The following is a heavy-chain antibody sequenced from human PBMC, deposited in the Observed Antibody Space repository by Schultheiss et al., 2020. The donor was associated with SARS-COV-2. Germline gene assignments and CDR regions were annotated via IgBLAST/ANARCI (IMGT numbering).Heavy chain of an antibody. J-gene: IGHJ4*02. V-gene: IGHV6-1*01. D-gene: IGHD4-17*01. CDR1: GDSVSSNSAA. CDR2: TYYRSKWYS. CDR3: ASGVHDYGDLLFDY. Sequence: SQTLSLTCAISGDSVSSNSAAWNWIRQSPSRGLEWLGRTYYRSKWYSDYAVSVKSRITINPDTSKNQFSLQLNSVTPEDTAVYYCASGVHDYGDLLFDYWGQGTLVTVAS.